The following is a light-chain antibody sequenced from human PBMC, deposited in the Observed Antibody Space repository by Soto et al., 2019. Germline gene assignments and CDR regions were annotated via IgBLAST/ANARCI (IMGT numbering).Light chain of an antibody. J-gene: IGLJ3*02. V-gene: IGLV4-60*02. CDR2: LEGSGSY. CDR3: ETWHRNAHNWV. CDR1: SGHSSYI. Sequence: QSVLTQSSSASASLGSSVKLTCTLSSGHSSYIIAWHQQQPGKAPRYLMMLEGSGSYNKGSGVPDRFSGSSSGADRDLTIYNLRFEDEADYYCETWHRNAHNWVLVGGTQLTVL.